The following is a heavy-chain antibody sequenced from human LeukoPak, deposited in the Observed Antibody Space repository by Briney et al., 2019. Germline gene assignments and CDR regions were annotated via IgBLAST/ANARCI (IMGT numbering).Heavy chain of an antibody. J-gene: IGHJ4*02. Sequence: SVKVSCKASGGTFSNYAITWVRQAPGQGLEWMGRIIPILDIAHYAQKFQGRVTITADDSTSTAYMELGSLTLEDTAMYYCAKEENTSTWFPFDSWGQGTLVTVSS. CDR2: IIPILDIA. CDR3: AKEENTSTWFPFDS. D-gene: IGHD6-13*01. CDR1: GGTFSNYA. V-gene: IGHV1-69*04.